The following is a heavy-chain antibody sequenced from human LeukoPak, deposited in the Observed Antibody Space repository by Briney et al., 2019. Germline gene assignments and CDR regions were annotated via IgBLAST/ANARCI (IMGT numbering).Heavy chain of an antibody. J-gene: IGHJ4*02. Sequence: QPGGSLRLSCVASGFTSGFTFSYYAMHWVRQAPGKGLEWVAFISNDGGNRYFANSVKGRFTISRDNSKNTVYLQMNSLGAEDTAVYYCADSDGYYYDVSGQGTLVTVS. CDR2: ISNDGGNR. CDR1: GFTFSYYA. D-gene: IGHD2-15*01. CDR3: ADSDGYYYDV. V-gene: IGHV3-30-3*01.